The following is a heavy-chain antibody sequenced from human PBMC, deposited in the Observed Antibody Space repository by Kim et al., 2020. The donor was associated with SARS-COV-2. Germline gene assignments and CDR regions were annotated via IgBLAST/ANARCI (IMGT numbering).Heavy chain of an antibody. J-gene: IGHJ6*02. Sequence: GKPTYAQGFTGRFVLSLDTSVRTAYLQISSLRAEDTAVYYCARGPGGMDVWGQGTTVTVSS. CDR2: GKP. V-gene: IGHV7-4-1*02. CDR3: ARGPGGMDV.